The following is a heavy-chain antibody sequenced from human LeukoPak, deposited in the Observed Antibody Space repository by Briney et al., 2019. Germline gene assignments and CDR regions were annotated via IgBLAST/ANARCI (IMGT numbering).Heavy chain of an antibody. CDR1: GYTFTGYY. J-gene: IGHJ5*02. V-gene: IGHV1-2*02. CDR2: INPNSGGT. Sequence: GASVKVSCKASGYTFTGYYMHWVRQAPGQGLEWMGWINPNSGGTNYAQKFQGRVTMTRDTSISTAYMGLSRLRSDDTAVYYCARDVGSSSLGNWFDPWGQGTLVTVSS. CDR3: ARDVGSSSLGNWFDP. D-gene: IGHD6-6*01.